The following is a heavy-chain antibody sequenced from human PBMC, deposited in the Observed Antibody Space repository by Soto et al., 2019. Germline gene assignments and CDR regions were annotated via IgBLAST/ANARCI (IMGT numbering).Heavy chain of an antibody. D-gene: IGHD2-2*01. CDR2: MYHSGST. J-gene: IGHJ4*02. V-gene: IGHV4-30-2*01. CDR3: ARVPGY. Sequence: SETLSFTCAVSGGSISSGGYSWSWFRQPPGRGLEWIGYMYHSGSTYYNPSLKSRVTILIDRSKNQFSLKLSSVTAADTAVYYCARVPGYWGQGILVTVSP. CDR1: GGSISSGGYS.